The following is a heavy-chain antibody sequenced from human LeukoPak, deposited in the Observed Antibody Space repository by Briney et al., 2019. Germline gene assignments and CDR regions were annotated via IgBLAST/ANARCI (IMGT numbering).Heavy chain of an antibody. J-gene: IGHJ6*03. CDR1: GFTFSSYA. V-gene: IGHV3-30*01. Sequence: GRSLRLSCAASGFTFSSYAMHWVRQAPGKGLEWVAVISYDGSNKYYADSVKGRFTISRDNSKNTLYLQMNSLRAEDTAVYYCARGGIYCTNGVCYNPPIYYYYYMGVWGKGTTVTVSS. D-gene: IGHD2-8*01. CDR2: ISYDGSNK. CDR3: ARGGIYCTNGVCYNPPIYYYYYMGV.